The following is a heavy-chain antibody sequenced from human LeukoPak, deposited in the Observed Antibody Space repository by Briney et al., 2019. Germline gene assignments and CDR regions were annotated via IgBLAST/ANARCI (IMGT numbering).Heavy chain of an antibody. Sequence: GGSLRLSCAASGFTFSTYWMSWVRQAPGKGLEWVANIKEDGSEKYYGDPVKGRFTISRDNAKNSLYLQMNSLRAEDTAVYYCARDSSGYQWGQGTLVTVSS. J-gene: IGHJ4*02. V-gene: IGHV3-7*01. D-gene: IGHD3-22*01. CDR2: IKEDGSEK. CDR1: GFTFSTYW. CDR3: ARDSSGYQ.